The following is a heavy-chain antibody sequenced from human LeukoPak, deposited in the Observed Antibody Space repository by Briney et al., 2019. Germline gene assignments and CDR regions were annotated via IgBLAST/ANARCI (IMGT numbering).Heavy chain of an antibody. J-gene: IGHJ5*02. V-gene: IGHV3-30*18. CDR3: AKDRGSGYCSSTSCSNWFDP. Sequence: PGGSLRLSCAASGFTFSSYVMHWVRQAPGKGLEWVALISYDGRNKYYADSVKGRFTISRDNSKNTLYLQMNSLRAEDTAVYYCAKDRGSGYCSSTSCSNWFDPWGQGTLVTVSS. D-gene: IGHD2-2*01. CDR1: GFTFSSYV. CDR2: ISYDGRNK.